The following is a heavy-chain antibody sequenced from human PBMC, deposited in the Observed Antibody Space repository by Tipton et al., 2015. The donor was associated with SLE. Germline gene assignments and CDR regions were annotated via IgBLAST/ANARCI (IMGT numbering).Heavy chain of an antibody. CDR2: ISWNSGSI. D-gene: IGHD1-14*01. Sequence: SLRLSCAASGFTFDDYAMHWVRQAPGKGLEWVSGISWNSGSIGYADSVKGRFTISRDNAKNSLYLQMNSLRAEDTAVYYCARARTIPSFDPWGQGTLVTVSS. V-gene: IGHV3-9*01. CDR1: GFTFDDYA. CDR3: ARARTIPSFDP. J-gene: IGHJ5*02.